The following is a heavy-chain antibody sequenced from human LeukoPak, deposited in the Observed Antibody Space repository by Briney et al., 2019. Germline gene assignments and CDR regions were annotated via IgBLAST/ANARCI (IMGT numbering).Heavy chain of an antibody. V-gene: IGHV3-21*01. Sequence: GGSLRLSCAASGFTFSSYSMNWVRQAPGKGLEWVSSISSSSSYIYYADSVKGRFTISRDNAKNSLYLQMNSLRAEDTAVYYCARDMEVAATRVNAFDIWGQGTMVTVSS. CDR3: ARDMEVAATRVNAFDI. J-gene: IGHJ3*02. D-gene: IGHD2-15*01. CDR2: ISSSSSYI. CDR1: GFTFSSYS.